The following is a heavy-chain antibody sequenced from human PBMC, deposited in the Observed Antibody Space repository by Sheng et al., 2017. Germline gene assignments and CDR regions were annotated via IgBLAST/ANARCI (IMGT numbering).Heavy chain of an antibody. D-gene: IGHD1-26*01. CDR2: IYSGGST. V-gene: IGHV3-53*01. CDR3: AREDSGTKNYYMDV. J-gene: IGHJ6*03. Sequence: EVQLVESGGGLIQPGGSLRLSCAASGFTVSSNYMSWVRQAPGKGLEWVSVIYSGGSTYYADSVKGRFTISRDNSKNTLYLQMNSLRAEDTAVYYCAREDSGTKNYYMDVWGQGTTVTVSS. CDR1: GFTVSSNY.